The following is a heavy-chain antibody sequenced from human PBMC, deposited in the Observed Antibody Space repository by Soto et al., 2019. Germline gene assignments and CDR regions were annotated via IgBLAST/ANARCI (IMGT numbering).Heavy chain of an antibody. Sequence: QVQLVGSGGGVVQPGGSLRLSCQASGFNFDNYGMHWVRQAPGKGLEWVAVITYDGSFQYYADSVKGRFTISRDNSKNTLSLHLNTLKPEDTAVYHCAKDRVGGTFYTPLAFWGQGTLVTVSS. CDR1: GFNFDNYG. J-gene: IGHJ4*02. V-gene: IGHV3-30*18. CDR2: ITYDGSFQ. D-gene: IGHD1-7*01. CDR3: AKDRVGGTFYTPLAF.